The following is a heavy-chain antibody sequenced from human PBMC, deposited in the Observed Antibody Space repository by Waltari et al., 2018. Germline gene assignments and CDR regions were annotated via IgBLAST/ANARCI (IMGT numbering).Heavy chain of an antibody. J-gene: IGHJ5*02. CDR3: ASKQISTSGVLIDR. Sequence: EAQLLESGGGLVQPGGSLRRSCVGSGFDFSASAMNWVRQAPGKGLEWVAVIYAGGSTYYADSIDGRFSISRDNSKKTVFLEMNGLRREDTAVYFCASKQISTSGVLIDRWGQGVLVTVSS. CDR1: GFDFSASA. V-gene: IGHV3-23*03. CDR2: IYAGGST. D-gene: IGHD3-3*01.